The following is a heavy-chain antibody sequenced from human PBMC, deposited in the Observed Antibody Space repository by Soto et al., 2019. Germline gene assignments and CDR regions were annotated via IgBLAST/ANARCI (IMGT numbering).Heavy chain of an antibody. CDR1: GFSLSTSGVG. D-gene: IGHD3-10*01. J-gene: IGHJ4*02. CDR2: IYWDDDK. Sequence: SGPTLVNPTQTLTLTCTFSGFSLSTSGVGVGWIRQPPGKALEWLALIYWDDDKRYSPFLKSRLTITKDTSKDQVVLTMTNMDPVDTATYYCAHSGTMVRGSYYFDYWGQGTLVTVSS. V-gene: IGHV2-5*02. CDR3: AHSGTMVRGSYYFDY.